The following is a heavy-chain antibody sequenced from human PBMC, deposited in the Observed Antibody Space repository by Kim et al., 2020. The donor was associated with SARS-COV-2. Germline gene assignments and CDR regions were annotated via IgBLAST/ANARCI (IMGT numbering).Heavy chain of an antibody. V-gene: IGHV3-30*18. CDR1: GFTFSRHG. D-gene: IGHD1-7*01. J-gene: IGHJ4*02. CDR2: VSYDGSNE. CDR3: AKEELATYFPFFAY. Sequence: GGSLRLSCAVSGFTFSRHGMHWVRQAPGKGLEWVAVVSYDGSNEYYAESVKGRFTISRDNSKNTLYLQMNSLRPEDTAMYYCAKEELATYFPFFAYCGQG.